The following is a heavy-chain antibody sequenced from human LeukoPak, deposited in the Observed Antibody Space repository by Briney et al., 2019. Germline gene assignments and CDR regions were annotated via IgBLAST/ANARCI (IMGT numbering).Heavy chain of an antibody. Sequence: GASVKVSCKASGYTFTGYYMHWVRQAPGQGLEWMERINPNSGGTNYAQKFQGRVTMTRDTSISTAYMELSRLRSDDTAVYYCARDRDYGDSFDYWGQGTLVTVSS. CDR1: GYTFTGYY. V-gene: IGHV1-2*06. D-gene: IGHD4-17*01. CDR2: INPNSGGT. CDR3: ARDRDYGDSFDY. J-gene: IGHJ4*02.